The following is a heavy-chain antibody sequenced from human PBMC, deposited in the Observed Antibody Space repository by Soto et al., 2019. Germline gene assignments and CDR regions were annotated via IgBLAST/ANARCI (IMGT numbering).Heavy chain of an antibody. CDR3: AKDNNYYDSRDSQEGGFDY. D-gene: IGHD3-22*01. CDR1: GFSFSSYA. J-gene: IGHJ4*02. Sequence: GGSLRLSCAASGFSFSSYAMSWVRQAPGKGLEWVSAISGSGGSTYYADSVKGRFTISRDNSKNTLYLQMNSLGAEDTAEYYCAKDNNYYDSRDSQEGGFDYWGQGTLVTVSS. CDR2: ISGSGGST. V-gene: IGHV3-23*01.